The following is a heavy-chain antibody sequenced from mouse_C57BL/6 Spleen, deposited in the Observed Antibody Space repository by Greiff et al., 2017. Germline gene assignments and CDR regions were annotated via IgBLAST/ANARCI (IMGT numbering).Heavy chain of an antibody. CDR1: GYTFTSYW. CDR3: ARGAYYGSSEGDFDY. Sequence: QVQLQQPGAELVKPGASVKMSCKASGYTFTSYWITWVKQRPGQGLEWIGDIYPGSGSTNYNEKFKSKATLTVDTSSSTAYMQLSSLTSEDSAVYYCARGAYYGSSEGDFDYWGQGTTRTVSS. V-gene: IGHV1-55*01. D-gene: IGHD1-1*01. J-gene: IGHJ2*01. CDR2: IYPGSGST.